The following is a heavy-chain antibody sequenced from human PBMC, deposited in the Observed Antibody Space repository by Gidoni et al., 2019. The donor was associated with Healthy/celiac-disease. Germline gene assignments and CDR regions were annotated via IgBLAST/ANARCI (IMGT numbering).Heavy chain of an antibody. CDR2: IYWDDDK. D-gene: IGHD1-1*01. Sequence: QITLKESGPTLVKPTQTLTLTCTFSGFSRSTSGVGVGWIRQTPGKALEWLAIIYWDDDKRYSPSLKSRLTITKDTSKNQVVLTMTNMDPVDTATYYCAHGVYPDWNLGDWGQGTLVTVSA. CDR3: AHGVYPDWNLGD. J-gene: IGHJ4*02. V-gene: IGHV2-5*02. CDR1: GFSRSTSGVG.